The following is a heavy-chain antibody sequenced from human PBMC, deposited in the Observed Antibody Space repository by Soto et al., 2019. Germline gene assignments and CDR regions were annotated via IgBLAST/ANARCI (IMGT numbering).Heavy chain of an antibody. CDR2: IYYSGSS. Sequence: SETLSLTCTVSGGSISGYHWSWIRQPPGKGMEWIGYIYYSGSSNYNPSLKSRVTIPLDTSKNQFSLRLRSVTAADTAVYYCARARYDSSGYYYFDYWGQGTLVTVS. D-gene: IGHD3-22*01. J-gene: IGHJ4*02. V-gene: IGHV4-59*01. CDR1: GGSISGYH. CDR3: ARARYDSSGYYYFDY.